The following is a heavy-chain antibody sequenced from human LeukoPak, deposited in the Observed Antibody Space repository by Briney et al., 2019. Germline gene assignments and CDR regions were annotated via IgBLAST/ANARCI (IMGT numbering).Heavy chain of an antibody. CDR1: GFTFSSYW. CDR2: IKQDGSEK. Sequence: GGSLRLSCEASGFTFSSYWMSWVRQAPGKGLEWVANIKQDGSEKYYVVSVKGRFTISRDNAKNSLYLQMNSLRAEDTAVYYCARVPDGGYFPFDYWGQGTLVTVSS. V-gene: IGHV3-7*01. D-gene: IGHD3-22*01. J-gene: IGHJ4*02. CDR3: ARVPDGGYFPFDY.